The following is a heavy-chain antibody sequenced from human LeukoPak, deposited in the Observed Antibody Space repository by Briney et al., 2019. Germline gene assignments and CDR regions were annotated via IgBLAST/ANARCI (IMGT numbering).Heavy chain of an antibody. D-gene: IGHD2-15*01. CDR3: AKGKVADY. V-gene: IGHV3-21*04. Sequence: PGGSLRLSCAASGFTFSSYSMNWVRQAPGKGLEWVSSISSSSSYIYYADSVKGRFTISRDNSKDTLYLQLNSLRAEDTAIYYCAKGKVADYWGQGTLVTVSS. J-gene: IGHJ4*02. CDR2: ISSSSSYI. CDR1: GFTFSSYS.